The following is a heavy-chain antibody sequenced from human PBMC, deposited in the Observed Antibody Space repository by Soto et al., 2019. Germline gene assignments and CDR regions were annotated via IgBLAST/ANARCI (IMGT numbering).Heavy chain of an antibody. V-gene: IGHV1-69*13. CDR2: IIPIFGTA. CDR1: GGTFSSYA. CDR3: ARLASWSSSTRKYYFDY. J-gene: IGHJ4*02. Sequence: ASVKVSCKASGGTFSSYAISWVRQAPGQGLEWMGGIIPIFGTANYAQKFQGRVTITADESTSTAYMELSSLRSEDTAVYYCARLASWSSSTRKYYFDYWGQGTLVTLSS. D-gene: IGHD6-6*01.